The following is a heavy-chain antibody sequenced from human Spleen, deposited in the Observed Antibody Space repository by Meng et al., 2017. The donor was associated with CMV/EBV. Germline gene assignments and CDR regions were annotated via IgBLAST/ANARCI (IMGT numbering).Heavy chain of an antibody. CDR1: GFTFDDFA. J-gene: IGHJ6*02. V-gene: IGHV3-9*01. Sequence: SLKISCTASGFTFDDFAMHWVRQTPGEGLEWVSGFSGNTGFIAYADSVKGRFTIYRDNAKKTLSLQMDSLRPEDTALYFCAKGGGERVTFDAMDVWGQGTTVTVSS. CDR3: AKGGGERVTFDAMDV. D-gene: IGHD2-21*02. CDR2: FSGNTGFI.